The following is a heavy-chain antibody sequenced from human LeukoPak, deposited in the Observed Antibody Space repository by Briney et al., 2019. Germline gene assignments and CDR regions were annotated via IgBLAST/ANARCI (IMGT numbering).Heavy chain of an antibody. CDR2: ISSSSSYI. CDR1: GFTFSNYW. J-gene: IGHJ4*02. CDR3: ARDPRGASSSLLGY. V-gene: IGHV3-21*01. D-gene: IGHD6-6*01. Sequence: GGSLRLSCAASGFTFSNYWMSWVRQAPGKGLEWVSSISSSSSYIYYADSVKGRFTISRDNAKNSLYLQMNSLRAEDTAVYYCARDPRGASSSLLGYWGQGTLVTVSS.